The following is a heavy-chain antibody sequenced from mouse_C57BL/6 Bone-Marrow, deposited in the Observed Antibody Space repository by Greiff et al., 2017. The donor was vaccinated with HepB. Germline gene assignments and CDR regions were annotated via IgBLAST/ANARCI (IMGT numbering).Heavy chain of an antibody. CDR3: ARSGRFYYGNYAPYCWYFDV. CDR1: GYTFTSYW. V-gene: IGHV1-55*01. CDR2: IYPGSGST. J-gene: IGHJ1*03. Sequence: QVQLKQSGAELVKPGASVKMSCKASGYTFTSYWITWVKQRPGQGLEWIGDIYPGSGSTNYNEKFKSKATLTVDTSSSTAYIQLSSLTSEDSAVYYCARSGRFYYGNYAPYCWYFDVWGTGTTVTVSS. D-gene: IGHD2-1*01.